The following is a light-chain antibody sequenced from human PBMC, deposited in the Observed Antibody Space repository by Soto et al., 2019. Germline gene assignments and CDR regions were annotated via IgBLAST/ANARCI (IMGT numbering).Light chain of an antibody. CDR3: ASYTSDNSV. J-gene: IGLJ3*02. CDR1: SSDVGGYKY. Sequence: QSALTQPASVSGSPGQSITISCTGTSSDVGGYKYVSWYQQHPGKAPKLMIYEVSNRPSGVSNRFSGSKSGNTASLTISGLVPVDAADFYCASYTSDNSVFGGGTKLTVL. V-gene: IGLV2-14*01. CDR2: EVS.